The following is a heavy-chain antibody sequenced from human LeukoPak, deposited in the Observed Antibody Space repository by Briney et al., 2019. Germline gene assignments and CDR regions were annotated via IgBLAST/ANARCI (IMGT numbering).Heavy chain of an antibody. V-gene: IGHV3-7*01. CDR3: AREDHSNYNY. CDR1: AFPSSSYW. Sequence: GRSLRPSRAASAFPSSSYWMSSVRQAPGEGLEWVANIKQDGGEKYYVDSVKGRFTISRDNAKNSLYLQMNSLRVEDTAVYYCAREDHSNYNYWGQGTLVTVSS. D-gene: IGHD4-11*01. CDR2: IKQDGGEK. J-gene: IGHJ4*02.